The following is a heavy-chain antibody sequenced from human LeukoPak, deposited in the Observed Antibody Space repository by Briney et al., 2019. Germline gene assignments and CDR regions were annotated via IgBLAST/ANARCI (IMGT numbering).Heavy chain of an antibody. D-gene: IGHD1-26*01. J-gene: IGHJ3*02. CDR2: IWNDGSDE. CDR3: AFEIGRSQGAFDI. V-gene: IGHV3-33*01. CDR1: GFTFSKYA. Sequence: GRSLRLSRAASGFTFSKYAMHWVRQTPGKGLEWVAAIWNDGSDENYADSVKGRFTISSDNSKNTLYLQMNSLRAEDTAVYYCAFEIGRSQGAFDIWGQGTMITVSS.